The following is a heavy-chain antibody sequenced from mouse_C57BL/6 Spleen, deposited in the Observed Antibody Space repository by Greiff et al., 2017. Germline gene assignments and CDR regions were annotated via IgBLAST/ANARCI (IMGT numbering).Heavy chain of an antibody. CDR1: GYAFSSYW. CDR2: IYPGDGDT. Sequence: VQLVESGAELVKPGASVKISCKASGYAFSSYWMNWVKQRPGKGLEWIGQIYPGDGDTNYNGKFKGKATLTADKSSSTAYMQLSSLTSEDSAVYFCASDTTTWYFDVWGTGTTVTVSS. D-gene: IGHD1-1*01. V-gene: IGHV1-80*01. CDR3: ASDTTTWYFDV. J-gene: IGHJ1*03.